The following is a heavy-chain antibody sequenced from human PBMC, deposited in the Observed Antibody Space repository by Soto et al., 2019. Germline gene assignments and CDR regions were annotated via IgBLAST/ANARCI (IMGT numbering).Heavy chain of an antibody. J-gene: IGHJ3*02. D-gene: IGHD5-18*01. CDR3: AKDLYSYGYLGAFDI. V-gene: IGHV3-43D*04. Sequence: GGSLRLSCAASGFTFDDYAMHWVRQAPGKGLEWVSLISWDGGSTYYADSVKGRFTISRDNSKNSLYLQMNSLRAEDTALYYCAKDLYSYGYLGAFDIWGQGAMVPVSS. CDR1: GFTFDDYA. CDR2: ISWDGGST.